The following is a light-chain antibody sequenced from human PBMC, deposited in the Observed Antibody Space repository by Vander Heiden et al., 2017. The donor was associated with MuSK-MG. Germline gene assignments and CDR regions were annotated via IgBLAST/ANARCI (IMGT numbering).Light chain of an antibody. CDR1: QSIRNY. CDR3: QQSDATPWT. V-gene: IGKV1-39*01. CDR2: SAS. J-gene: IGKJ1*01. Sequence: DIQMTQSPSSLSASVGDRVAITCRASQSIRNYLNWYQQKPGKAPKLLIDSASRLQSGVPSRFSGSGSGTDFTLTISSLQPEDFATYYCQQSDATPWTFGQGTKVEIK.